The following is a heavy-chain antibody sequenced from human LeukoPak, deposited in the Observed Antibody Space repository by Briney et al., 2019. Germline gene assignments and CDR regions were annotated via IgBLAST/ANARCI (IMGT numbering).Heavy chain of an antibody. J-gene: IGHJ5*01. CDR1: GFTFSDYY. V-gene: IGHV3-72*01. CDR3: SREPGRRVGATDSQFDS. D-gene: IGHD1-26*01. Sequence: PGGSLRLSCAASGFTFSDYYMDWVRQAPGKGLEWVGRCRSKANGYFTEYAASVKGRFTISRDDSRNSLYLQMNSLKAEDTAVYYCSREPGRRVGATDSQFDSWGPGTLVTVSS. CDR2: CRSKANGYFT.